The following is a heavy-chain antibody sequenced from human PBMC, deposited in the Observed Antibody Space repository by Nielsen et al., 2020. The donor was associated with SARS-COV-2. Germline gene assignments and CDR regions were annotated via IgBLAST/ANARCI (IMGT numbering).Heavy chain of an antibody. V-gene: IGHV3-30-3*01. CDR1: GFTFSSYA. CDR3: ARDSQAVGAVNWFDP. J-gene: IGHJ5*02. D-gene: IGHD1-26*01. CDR2: ISYDGSNK. Sequence: GGSLRLSCAASGFTFSSYAMHWVRKAPGKGLEWVAVISYDGSNKYYADSVKGRFTISRDNSKNTLYLQMNSLRAEDTAVYYCARDSQAVGAVNWFDPWGQGTLVTVSS.